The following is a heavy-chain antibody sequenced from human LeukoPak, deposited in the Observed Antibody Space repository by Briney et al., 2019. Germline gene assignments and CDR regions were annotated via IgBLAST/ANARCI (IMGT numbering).Heavy chain of an antibody. V-gene: IGHV3-48*01. D-gene: IGHD3-3*01. CDR1: GFTLSSYS. J-gene: IGHJ4*02. Sequence: GGSLRLSCAASGFTLSSYSMNWVRQAPGKGLEWVSYISSSSSTIYYADSVKGRFTISRDNAKNSLYLQMNSLRAEDTAVYYCARGPYYDFWSGYLPYFDYWGQGTLVTVSS. CDR2: ISSSSSTI. CDR3: ARGPYYDFWSGYLPYFDY.